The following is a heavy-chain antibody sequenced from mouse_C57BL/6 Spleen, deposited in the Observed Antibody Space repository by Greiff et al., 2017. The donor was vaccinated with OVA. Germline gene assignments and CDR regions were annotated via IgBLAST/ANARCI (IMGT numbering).Heavy chain of an antibody. J-gene: IGHJ2*01. Sequence: QVQLKESGAELVKPGASVKISCKASGYAFSSYWMNWVKQRPGKGLEWIGQIYPGDGDTNYNGKFKGKATLTADKSSSTAYMQLSSLTSEDSAVYFCARDDGYYVGNYFDYWGQGTTLTVSS. V-gene: IGHV1-80*01. CDR3: ARDDGYYVGNYFDY. D-gene: IGHD2-3*01. CDR2: IYPGDGDT. CDR1: GYAFSSYW.